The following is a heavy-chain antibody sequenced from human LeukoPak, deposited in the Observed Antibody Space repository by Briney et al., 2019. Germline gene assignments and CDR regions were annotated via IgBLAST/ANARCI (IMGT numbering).Heavy chain of an antibody. CDR1: GITLSNYG. D-gene: IGHD1-1*01. Sequence: PGGSLRLSCVVSGITLSNYGMSWVRQAPGKGLEWVAGISDSGGTTNYADSVRGRFTVSRDNSRNTVSLQMSSLRAEDTGIYYCAKAGIGADGAGFLCEYWGQGTLVTVSS. CDR3: AKAGIGADGAGFLCEY. J-gene: IGHJ4*02. V-gene: IGHV3-23*01. CDR2: ISDSGGTT.